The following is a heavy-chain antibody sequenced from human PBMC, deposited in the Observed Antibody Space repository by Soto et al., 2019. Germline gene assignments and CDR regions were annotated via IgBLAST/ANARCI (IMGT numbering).Heavy chain of an antibody. D-gene: IGHD6-19*01. CDR2: ISWNSGSI. Sequence: PGGSLRLSCAASVFTFDDYAMHWVRQAPGKGLEWVSGISWNSGSIDYADSVKGRFTISRDNAKNSLYLQMSSLRAEDTALYYCAKDRSSVSYWYFDLWGRGTLVTVSS. CDR1: VFTFDDYA. V-gene: IGHV3-9*01. CDR3: AKDRSSVSYWYFDL. J-gene: IGHJ2*01.